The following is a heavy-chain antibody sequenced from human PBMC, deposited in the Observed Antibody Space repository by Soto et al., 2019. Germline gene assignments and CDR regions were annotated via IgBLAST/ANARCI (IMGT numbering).Heavy chain of an antibody. CDR1: GYTVAGYY. CDR3: ARCESGGYDGFGWVVSYYGMEV. CDR2: INPNSGGT. Sequence: ASVKVSCKVSGYTVAGYYMHWVRQAAGQGLEWMGWINPNSGGTNYAQKFQGRVTMTRDTSISTAYMELSRLRSDDTAVYYCARCESGGYDGFGWVVSYYGMEVWGQGTSVTVSS. J-gene: IGHJ6*02. D-gene: IGHD5-12*01. V-gene: IGHV1-2*02.